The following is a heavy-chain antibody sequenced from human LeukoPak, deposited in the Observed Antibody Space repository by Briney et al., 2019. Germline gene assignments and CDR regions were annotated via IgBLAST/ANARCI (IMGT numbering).Heavy chain of an antibody. Sequence: SDTLSLTCTVSGGSINSYYGSWIRQPAGKGLEWIGRIYTSGSTNYNPSLKSRVTMSVDTSKKQFSLKLSSVTAADTAVYYCARESATDFDYWGQGTLVTVSS. CDR2: IYTSGST. J-gene: IGHJ4*02. V-gene: IGHV4-4*07. CDR3: ARESATDFDY. CDR1: GGSINSYY. D-gene: IGHD1-26*01.